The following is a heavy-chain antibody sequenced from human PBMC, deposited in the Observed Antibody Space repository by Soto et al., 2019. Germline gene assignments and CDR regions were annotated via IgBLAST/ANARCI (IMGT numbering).Heavy chain of an antibody. D-gene: IGHD6-13*01. Sequence: SETLSLTCTVSGGSISSGGYYWSWIRQHPGKGLEWIGYIYYSGSTYYNPSLKSRVTISVDTSKNQFSLKLSSVTAADTAVYYCARDRARVAAAGGWFDPWGQGTLVTVSS. V-gene: IGHV4-31*03. CDR2: IYYSGST. CDR1: GGSISSGGYY. J-gene: IGHJ5*02. CDR3: ARDRARVAAAGGWFDP.